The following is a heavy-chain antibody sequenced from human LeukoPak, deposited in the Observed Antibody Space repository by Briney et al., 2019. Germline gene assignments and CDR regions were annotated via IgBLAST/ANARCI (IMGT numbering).Heavy chain of an antibody. V-gene: IGHV4-59*01. Sequence: SETLSLTCTVSGGSISSYYWSWIRQPPGKGLEWIGYIYYSGSTNYNPSLKSRVTISVDTSKNQFSLKLSSVTAADTAVYYCAREDYYDNWFDPWGQGTLVTISS. CDR2: IYYSGST. J-gene: IGHJ5*02. CDR1: GGSISSYY. D-gene: IGHD3-22*01. CDR3: AREDYYDNWFDP.